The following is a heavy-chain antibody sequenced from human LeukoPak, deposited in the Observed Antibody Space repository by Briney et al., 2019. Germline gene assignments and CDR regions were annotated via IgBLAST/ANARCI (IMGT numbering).Heavy chain of an antibody. CDR1: GFTFSSYG. J-gene: IGHJ4*02. CDR2: TSYDGSNK. D-gene: IGHD5-24*01. V-gene: IGHV3-30*18. CDR3: AKDRDWYYFDY. Sequence: PGGSLRLSCAASGFTFSSYGMHWVRQAPGKGLEWVAVTSYDGSNKYYADSVKGRFTISRDNSKNTLYLQMNSLRAEDTAVYYCAKDRDWYYFDYWGQGTLVTVSS.